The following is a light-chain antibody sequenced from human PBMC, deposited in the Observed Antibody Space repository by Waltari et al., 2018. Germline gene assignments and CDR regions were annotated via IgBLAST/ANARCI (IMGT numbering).Light chain of an antibody. V-gene: IGKV1-39*01. CDR2: SAS. CDR3: QETYTPPWT. J-gene: IGKJ1*01. CDR1: QSVSTH. Sequence: DIQMTQSPLSLSASVGDRVTVTCRASQSVSTHLNWYQHKPGTAPELLVYSASFLETGVPSRFSAGGSGTDFNFTITAVQPEDFATYYCQETYTPPWTFGPGTRLEIK.